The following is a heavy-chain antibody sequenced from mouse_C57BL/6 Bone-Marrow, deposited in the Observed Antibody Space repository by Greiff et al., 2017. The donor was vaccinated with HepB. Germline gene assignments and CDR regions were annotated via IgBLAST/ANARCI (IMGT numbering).Heavy chain of an antibody. CDR3: ARAPDYYGSSPYYFDY. CDR2: ISYSGST. D-gene: IGHD1-1*01. V-gene: IGHV3-8*01. CDR1: GYSITSDY. Sequence: VQLQQSGPGLAKPSQTLSLTCSVTGYSITSDYWNWIRKFPGNKLEYMGYISYSGSTYYNPSLKSRISITRDTSKNQYYLQLNSVTTEDTATYYCARAPDYYGSSPYYFDYWGQGTTLTVSS. J-gene: IGHJ2*01.